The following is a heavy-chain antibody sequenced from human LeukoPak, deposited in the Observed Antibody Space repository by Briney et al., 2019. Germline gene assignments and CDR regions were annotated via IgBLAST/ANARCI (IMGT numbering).Heavy chain of an antibody. CDR1: GFTFSSYG. J-gene: IGHJ4*02. CDR3: EAICSSTSCSSFDY. CDR2: ISYDGSNK. D-gene: IGHD2-2*01. Sequence: AGGSLRLSCAASGFTFSSYGMHWVRQAPGKGLEWVAVISYDGSNKYYADSVKGRFTISRDNSKNTLYLQMNSLRAEDTAVYYCEAICSSTSCSSFDYWGQGTLVTVSS. V-gene: IGHV3-30*03.